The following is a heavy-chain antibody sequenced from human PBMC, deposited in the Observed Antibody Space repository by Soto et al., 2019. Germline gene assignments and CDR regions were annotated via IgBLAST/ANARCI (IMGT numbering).Heavy chain of an antibody. D-gene: IGHD2-15*01. CDR3: AKVVVGATSHSDFDS. CDR2: AAYSGGT. V-gene: IGHV4-39*01. J-gene: IGHJ4*02. Sequence: SETLSLTCTVSGGSIANNNYFWGWVRQPPGKGLEWIGSAAYSGGTYKNPSLKSRVTVSVDTSKNQFSLKLASVTAADTAVYYCAKVVVGATSHSDFDSWGQGTLVTVSS. CDR1: GGSIANNNYF.